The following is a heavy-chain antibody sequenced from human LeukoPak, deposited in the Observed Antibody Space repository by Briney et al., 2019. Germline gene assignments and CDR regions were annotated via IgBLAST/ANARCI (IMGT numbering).Heavy chain of an antibody. CDR2: ICYSGST. D-gene: IGHD3-3*01. Sequence: SETLSLTCTVSGGSISSYYWSWIRQPPGKGLEWIGYICYSGSTNYNPSLKSRVTISVDTSKNQFSLKLSSVTAADTAVYYCARESVDRYYDFWSGYSYFDYWGQGTLVTVSS. CDR3: ARESVDRYYDFWSGYSYFDY. J-gene: IGHJ4*02. CDR1: GGSISSYY. V-gene: IGHV4-59*01.